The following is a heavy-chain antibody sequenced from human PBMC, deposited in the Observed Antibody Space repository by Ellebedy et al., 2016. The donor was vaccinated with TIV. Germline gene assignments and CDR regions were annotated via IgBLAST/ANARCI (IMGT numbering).Heavy chain of an antibody. J-gene: IGHJ6*02. Sequence: SVKVSXXASGGTFSSYAISWVRQAPGQGLEWMGGIIPIFGTANYAQKFQGRVTITADKSTSTAYMELSSLRSEDTAVYYCARSAMTTVVTRHYGMDVWGQGTTVTVSS. CDR3: ARSAMTTVVTRHYGMDV. CDR1: GGTFSSYA. CDR2: IIPIFGTA. D-gene: IGHD4-23*01. V-gene: IGHV1-69*06.